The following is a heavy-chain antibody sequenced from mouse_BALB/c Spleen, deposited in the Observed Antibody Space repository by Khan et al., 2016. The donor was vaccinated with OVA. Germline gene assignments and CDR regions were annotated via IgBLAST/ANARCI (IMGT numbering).Heavy chain of an antibody. J-gene: IGHJ3*01. CDR2: ISSDGDYT. Sequence: EVQLVESGGGLVKPGGSLKLSCAASGLTFSTYAMSWVRQSPGKRLEWVATISSDGDYTYYPDNVTGRSTITRDNATNTLYLQMSSLRSEDTAMYYCARSAYDNFAYWGQGTLVTVSA. CDR3: ARSAYDNFAY. CDR1: GLTFSTYA. D-gene: IGHD2-1*01. V-gene: IGHV5-9-3*01.